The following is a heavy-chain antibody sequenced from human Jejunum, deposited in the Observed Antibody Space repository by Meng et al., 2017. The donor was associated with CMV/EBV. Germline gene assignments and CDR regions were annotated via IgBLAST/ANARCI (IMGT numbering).Heavy chain of an antibody. V-gene: IGHV5-51*01. CDR3: ARHHFYYFDSSGYLNLYNFDY. J-gene: IGHJ4*02. CDR2: IYPGDSDI. CDR1: YW. Sequence: YWIAWVRQMPGTGLEWMGTIYPGDSDIRYSPSFQGQVPSSADKSISTAYLQWSSLKASDTAMYYCARHHFYYFDSSGYLNLYNFDYWGQGTLVTVSS. D-gene: IGHD3-22*01.